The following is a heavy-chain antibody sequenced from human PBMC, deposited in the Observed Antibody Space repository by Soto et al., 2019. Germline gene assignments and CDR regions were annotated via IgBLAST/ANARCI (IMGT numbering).Heavy chain of an antibody. CDR3: ARVGGTRGWY. V-gene: IGHV4-59*01. Sequence: QVQLQESGPGLVKPSETLSLTCTVSSDSITNYYWSWIRQSPGKGLEWIGYIHDSGRSNYNPSLKGRVKISVDTPKKQFSLKLNSVTAADTAVYYCARVGGTRGWYWGQGTLVTVSS. CDR1: SDSITNYY. D-gene: IGHD2-15*01. J-gene: IGHJ4*02. CDR2: IHDSGRS.